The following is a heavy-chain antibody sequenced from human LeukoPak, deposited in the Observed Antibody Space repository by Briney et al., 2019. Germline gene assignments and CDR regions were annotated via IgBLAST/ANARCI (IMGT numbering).Heavy chain of an antibody. CDR3: ARDQGRGIWFGELIDAFDI. D-gene: IGHD3-10*01. CDR1: GFTLSSYS. CDR2: ISSSSSYI. J-gene: IGHJ3*02. Sequence: GGSLRLSCAASGFTLSSYSMNWVRQAPGKGLEWVSSISSSSSYIYYADSVKGRFTISRDNAKNSLYLQMNSLRAEDTAVYYCARDQGRGIWFGELIDAFDIWGQGTMVTVSS. V-gene: IGHV3-21*01.